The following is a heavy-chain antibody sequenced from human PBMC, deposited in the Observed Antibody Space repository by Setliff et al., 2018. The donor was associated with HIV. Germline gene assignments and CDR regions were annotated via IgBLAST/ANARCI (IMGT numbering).Heavy chain of an antibody. V-gene: IGHV3-73*01. D-gene: IGHD3-22*01. J-gene: IGHJ2*01. CDR3: ARVVYDSGGFFSTAGPLYLDL. CDR2: IKTRADNYAT. CDR1: GFTFSGSP. Sequence: PGGSLRLSCAASGFTFSGSPIHWVRQASGKGLEWLGRIKTRADNYATAYAASVKGRFTISRDDSMNTAYLQMNSLKIEDTAIYYCARVVYDSGGFFSTAGPLYLDLWGRGTLVTVSS.